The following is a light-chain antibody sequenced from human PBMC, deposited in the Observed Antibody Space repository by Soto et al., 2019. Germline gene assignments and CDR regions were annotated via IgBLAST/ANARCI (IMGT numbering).Light chain of an antibody. CDR2: GAS. CDR1: QDISRY. V-gene: IGKV1-9*01. CDR3: QQLQRTPFT. J-gene: IGKJ3*01. Sequence: QLTQSPSSLSASVGDRVTITCRASQDISRYLAWYQQRAGKAPKLLIYGASTLQSVVPSRFSVSGSGTEFTITISSQQPEDFATYHCQQLQRTPFTFGPGTTVDV.